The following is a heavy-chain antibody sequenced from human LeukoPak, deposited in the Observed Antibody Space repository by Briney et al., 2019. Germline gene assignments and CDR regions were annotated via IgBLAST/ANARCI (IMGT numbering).Heavy chain of an antibody. CDR1: RFTFSTYW. J-gene: IGHJ3*02. Sequence: GGSLRLSCAASRFTFSTYWMTWVRQAPGKGLEWVANIKQDGSEKYYVDSVKGRFTISRDNAKNSLYLQMNSLRAEDTAVYYCARVSGTGAFDIWGQGTMATVSS. D-gene: IGHD6-25*01. V-gene: IGHV3-7*04. CDR2: IKQDGSEK. CDR3: ARVSGTGAFDI.